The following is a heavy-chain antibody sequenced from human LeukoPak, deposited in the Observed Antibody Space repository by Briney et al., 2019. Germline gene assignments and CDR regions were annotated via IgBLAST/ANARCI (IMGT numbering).Heavy chain of an antibody. V-gene: IGHV3-23*01. CDR2: ISGSGGTT. D-gene: IGHD1-26*01. CDR3: AKPPEVGATVGYFDY. J-gene: IGHJ4*02. Sequence: PGGSLRLSCAAPGFTFSNYAMSWVRQAPGKGLEWVSAISGSGGTTYYADSVMGRFTISRDNSKNTLYLQMNSLRAEDTAVYYCAKPPEVGATVGYFDYWGQGTLVTVSS. CDR1: GFTFSNYA.